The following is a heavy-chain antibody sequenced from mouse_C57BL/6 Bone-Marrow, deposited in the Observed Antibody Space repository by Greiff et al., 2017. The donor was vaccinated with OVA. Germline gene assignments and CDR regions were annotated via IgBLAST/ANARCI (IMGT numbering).Heavy chain of an antibody. V-gene: IGHV5-4*03. CDR3: ARGTGARFAY. J-gene: IGHJ3*01. D-gene: IGHD4-1*01. CDR2: ISDGGSYT. Sequence: EVKLQESGGGLVKPGGSLKLSCAASGFTFSSYAMSWVRQTPEKRLEWVATISDGGSYTYYPDNVKGRFTISRDNAKNNLYLQMSHLKSEDTAMYYCARGTGARFAYWGQGTLVTVSA. CDR1: GFTFSSYA.